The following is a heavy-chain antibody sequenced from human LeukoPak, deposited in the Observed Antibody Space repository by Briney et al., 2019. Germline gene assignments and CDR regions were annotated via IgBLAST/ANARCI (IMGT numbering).Heavy chain of an antibody. Sequence: GGSLRLSCAASGFTFSSYAMHWVRQAPGKGLEWVAVISYDGSNKYYADSVKGRFTISRDNSKNTLYLQMNSLRAEDTAVYYCARDPRMDSSGYYFDYWGQGTLVTVSS. V-gene: IGHV3-30-3*01. J-gene: IGHJ4*02. CDR2: ISYDGSNK. CDR3: ARDPRMDSSGYYFDY. CDR1: GFTFSSYA. D-gene: IGHD3-22*01.